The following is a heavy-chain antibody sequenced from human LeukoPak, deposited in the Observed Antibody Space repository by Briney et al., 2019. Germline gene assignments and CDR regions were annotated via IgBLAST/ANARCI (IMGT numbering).Heavy chain of an antibody. V-gene: IGHV6-1*01. CDR2: TYYRSKWYN. J-gene: IGHJ5*02. Sequence: SQTLSLTCAISGDSVSSNSAAWNWIRQSPSRGLEWLGRTYYRSKWYNDYAVSVKSRITINPDTSKNQFSLQLNSVTPEDTAVYYCARGGYSSSWWRVNWFDPWAREPWSPSPQ. D-gene: IGHD6-13*01. CDR1: GDSVSSNSAA. CDR3: ARGGYSSSWWRVNWFDP.